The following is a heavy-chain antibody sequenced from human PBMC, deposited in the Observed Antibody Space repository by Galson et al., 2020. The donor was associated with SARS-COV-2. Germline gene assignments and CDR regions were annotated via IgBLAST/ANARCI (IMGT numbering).Heavy chain of an antibody. V-gene: IGHV3-23*01. D-gene: IGHD3-3*02. CDR2: IFTGGVIT. CDR1: QFSFGSYS. CDR3: TRAILLGGFDP. Sequence: GESLKISCAASQFSFGSYSMGWARQAPGKGLEWVSVIFTGGVITHYADSVRGRFTISRDNSNNTLYLQMNSLRDDDTAVYYCTRAILLGGFDPWGQGTLVTVSS. J-gene: IGHJ5*02.